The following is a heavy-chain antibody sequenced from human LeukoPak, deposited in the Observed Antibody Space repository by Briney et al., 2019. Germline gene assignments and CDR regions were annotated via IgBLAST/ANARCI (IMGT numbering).Heavy chain of an antibody. CDR2: IYTSGGT. Sequence: LRLSCAASGFTFSDYYMSWIRQPPGKGLEWIGYIYTSGGTNYIPSLKGRVTISIDTSKNQFSLKLSSVTAADSAVYYCARLTRLSTSPDRYYLDYWGQGTLVTVSS. V-gene: IGHV4-4*09. J-gene: IGHJ4*02. CDR3: ARLTRLSTSPDRYYLDY. D-gene: IGHD6-6*01. CDR1: GFTFSDYY.